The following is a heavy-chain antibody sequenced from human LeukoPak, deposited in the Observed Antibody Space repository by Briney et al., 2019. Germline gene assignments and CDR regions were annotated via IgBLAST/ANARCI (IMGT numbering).Heavy chain of an antibody. CDR1: GGSISSYY. CDR2: IYYSGKT. V-gene: IGHV4-59*12. D-gene: IGHD3-10*01. CDR3: ARGSGGGSGAYYKDHYYGMDV. J-gene: IGHJ6*02. Sequence: PSETLSLTCTVSGGSISSYYWSWIRQPPGKGLEWIGYIYYSGKTNYDPSLESRVTMSIDTSKNQFSLKLNSVTAADMAVYYCARGSGGGSGAYYKDHYYGMDVWGPGTTVTVS.